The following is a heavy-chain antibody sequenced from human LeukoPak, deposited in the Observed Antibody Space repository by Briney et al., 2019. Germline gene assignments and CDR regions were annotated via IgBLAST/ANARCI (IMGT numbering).Heavy chain of an antibody. CDR1: GGSISSSNYY. D-gene: IGHD6-13*01. V-gene: IGHV4-39*01. Sequence: PSETLSLTCTVSGGSISSSNYYWGWIRQPPGKGLEWIGSIYYSGSTYYNPSLKSRVTISVDTSKNQFSLKLSSVTAADTAVYYCASPHRAGWFDPWGQGTLVTVSS. CDR3: ASPHRAGWFDP. CDR2: IYYSGST. J-gene: IGHJ5*02.